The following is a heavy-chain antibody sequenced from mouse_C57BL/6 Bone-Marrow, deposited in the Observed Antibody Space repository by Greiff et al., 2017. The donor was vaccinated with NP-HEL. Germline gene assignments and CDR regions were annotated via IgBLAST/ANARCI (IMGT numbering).Heavy chain of an antibody. Sequence: EVHLVESGGGLVQPKGSLKLSCAASGFSFNTYAMNWVRQAPGKGLEWVARIRSKSNNYATYYADSVKDRFTISRDDSESMLYLQMNNLKTEDTAMYYCVRHDGWFAYWGQGTLVTVSA. V-gene: IGHV10-1*01. CDR2: IRSKSNNYAT. CDR3: VRHDGWFAY. CDR1: GFSFNTYA. J-gene: IGHJ3*01.